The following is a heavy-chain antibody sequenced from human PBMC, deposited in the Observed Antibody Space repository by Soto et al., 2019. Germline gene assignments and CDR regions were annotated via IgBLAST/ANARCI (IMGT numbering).Heavy chain of an antibody. CDR2: IIPILGIA. D-gene: IGHD2-2*01. Sequence: SVQVPCKASGGTFSSYTISWVRQAPGQGLEWMGRIIPILGIANYAQKFQGRVTITADKSKSTAYMELSSLRSEDTAVYYCAITPRVVVVPAGTYYMDVWGKGTTVTVSS. CDR3: AITPRVVVVPAGTYYMDV. J-gene: IGHJ6*03. V-gene: IGHV1-69*02. CDR1: GGTFSSYT.